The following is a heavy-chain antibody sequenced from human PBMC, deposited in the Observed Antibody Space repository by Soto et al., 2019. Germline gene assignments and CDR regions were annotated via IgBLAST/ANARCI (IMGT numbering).Heavy chain of an antibody. V-gene: IGHV3-9*01. CDR1: GFTFDDYA. CDR2: IRWNSGSI. D-gene: IGHD3-22*01. CDR3: AKGWGYYYDSSGYYSNWFDP. J-gene: IGHJ5*02. Sequence: EVQVVESGGGLVQPGRSLRLSCAASGFTFDDYAMHWVRQAPGKGLEWVSGIRWNSGSIGYADSVKGRFTISRDNDKNSLSLQMNSLRAEDTALYYCAKGWGYYYDSSGYYSNWFDPWGQGTLVTVSS.